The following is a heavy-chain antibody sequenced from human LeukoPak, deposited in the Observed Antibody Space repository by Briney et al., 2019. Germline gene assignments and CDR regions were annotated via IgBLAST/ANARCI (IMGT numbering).Heavy chain of an antibody. CDR1: GYTFTSYG. Sequence: ASVKVSCKASGYTFTSYGISWVRQAPGQWLEWMGWISAYNGNTNYAQKLQGRDTMTTDTSTSTAYMELRSLRSDDTAVYYCARGTDDYIVATTSFEYWGQGTLVTVSS. J-gene: IGHJ4*02. V-gene: IGHV1-18*01. CDR3: ARGTDDYIVATTSFEY. D-gene: IGHD5-12*01. CDR2: ISAYNGNT.